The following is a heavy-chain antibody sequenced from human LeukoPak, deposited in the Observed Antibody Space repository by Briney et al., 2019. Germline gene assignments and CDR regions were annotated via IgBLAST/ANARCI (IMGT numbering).Heavy chain of an antibody. D-gene: IGHD3-3*02. CDR3: AKREAAFGKKYFQY. CDR1: GFTFGNYG. V-gene: IGHV3-23*01. CDR2: ISGSGDST. J-gene: IGHJ1*01. Sequence: PGGTLRLSCAASGFTFGNYGLNWVRQAPGKGLEWVAVISGSGDSTYYADSVKGRFTISRDNAKKSLYLQMNSLRAEDTAVYHCAKREAAFGKKYFQYWGQGTLVTVSS.